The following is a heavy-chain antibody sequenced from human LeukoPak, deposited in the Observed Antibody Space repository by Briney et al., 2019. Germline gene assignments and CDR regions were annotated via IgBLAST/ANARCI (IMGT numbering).Heavy chain of an antibody. CDR1: GGSFSGYY. Sequence: PSETLSLTCAVYGGSFSGYYWSWIRQPPGKGLEWIGEINHSGSTNYNPSLKSRVTMSVDTSKNQFSLKLSSVTAADTAVYYCARYEYGDYYFDYWGQGTLVTVSS. D-gene: IGHD4-17*01. V-gene: IGHV4-34*01. CDR2: INHSGST. CDR3: ARYEYGDYYFDY. J-gene: IGHJ4*02.